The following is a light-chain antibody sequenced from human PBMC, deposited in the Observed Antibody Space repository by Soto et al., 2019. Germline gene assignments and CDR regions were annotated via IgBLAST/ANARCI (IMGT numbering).Light chain of an antibody. J-gene: IGLJ2*01. V-gene: IGLV2-8*01. Sequence: QSALTQPPSASGSPGQSVTISCTGTSSDVGGYNSVSWYQQHPGKAPRLMIYEVSKRPSGVPDRFSGSKSGSTASLTVSGLQAEDEADYYCSSYAGRLVFGGGTKVNVL. CDR2: EVS. CDR1: SSDVGGYNS. CDR3: SSYAGRLV.